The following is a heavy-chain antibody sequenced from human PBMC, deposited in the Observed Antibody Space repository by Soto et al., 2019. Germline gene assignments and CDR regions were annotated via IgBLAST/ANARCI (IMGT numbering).Heavy chain of an antibody. CDR3: ARAGESSGWYDFDY. J-gene: IGHJ4*02. Sequence: GGSLRLSCAASGFTFSSYWTSWVRQAPGKGLEWVANIKQDGSEKYYVDSVKGRFTISRDNAKNSLYLQMNSPRAEDTAVYYCARAGESSGWYDFDYWGQGTLVTVSS. CDR2: IKQDGSEK. CDR1: GFTFSSYW. V-gene: IGHV3-7*01. D-gene: IGHD6-19*01.